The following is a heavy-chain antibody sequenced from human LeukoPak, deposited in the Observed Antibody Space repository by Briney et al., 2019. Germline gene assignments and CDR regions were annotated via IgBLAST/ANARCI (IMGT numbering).Heavy chain of an antibody. CDR2: ISSSKNTI. J-gene: IGHJ3*02. D-gene: IGHD4-23*01. CDR3: ARGGYGANDDAFDI. CDR1: GFTFRIYS. V-gene: IGHV3-48*02. Sequence: GGSLRLSCAASGFTFRIYSMNCVRQAPGKGREGVSYISSSKNTIYYADSVEGLFTISRDNAKNSLFLQMNSLRDEDTAVYYCARGGYGANDDAFDIWGKGTMVTVSS.